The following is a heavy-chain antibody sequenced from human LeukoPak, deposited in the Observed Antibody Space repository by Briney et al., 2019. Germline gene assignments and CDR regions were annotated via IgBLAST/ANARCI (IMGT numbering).Heavy chain of an antibody. J-gene: IGHJ5*02. V-gene: IGHV4-39*01. CDR1: GGSISSSSYY. Sequence: SETLPLTCTVSGGSISSSSYYWGWIRQPPGKGLEWIGSIYYSGSTYYNPSLKSRVTISVDTSKNQFSLKLSSVTAADTAVYYCATRVGYCSGGSCFYWFDPWGQGTLVTVSS. D-gene: IGHD2-15*01. CDR2: IYYSGST. CDR3: ATRVGYCSGGSCFYWFDP.